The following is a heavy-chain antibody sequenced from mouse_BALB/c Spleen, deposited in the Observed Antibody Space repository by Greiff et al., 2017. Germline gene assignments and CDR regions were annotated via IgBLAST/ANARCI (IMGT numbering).Heavy chain of an antibody. V-gene: IGHV5-4*02. CDR3: ARGGYYGSSPFDY. J-gene: IGHJ2*01. CDR2: ISDGGSYT. D-gene: IGHD1-1*01. CDR1: GFTFSDYY. Sequence: EVQGVESGGGLVKPGGSLKLSCAASGFTFSDYYMYWVRQTPEKRLEWVATISDGGSYTYYPDSVKGRFTISRDNAKNNLYLQMSSLKSEDTAMYYCARGGYYGSSPFDYWGQGTTLTVSS.